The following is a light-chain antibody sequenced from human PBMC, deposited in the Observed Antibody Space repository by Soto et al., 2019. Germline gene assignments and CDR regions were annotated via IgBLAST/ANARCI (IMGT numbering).Light chain of an antibody. V-gene: IGKV3-15*01. CDR1: QSVSSN. CDR2: GAS. CDR3: EQYNNWPPIT. Sequence: IVNPQSTATLSVSPGEKATLSCRASQSVSSNLAWYQQKPGQAPRLLIYGASTRATGIPARFSGSGSGTEFTLTISSLQSEDFAVYYCEQYNNWPPITFGQGTRLEIK. J-gene: IGKJ5*01.